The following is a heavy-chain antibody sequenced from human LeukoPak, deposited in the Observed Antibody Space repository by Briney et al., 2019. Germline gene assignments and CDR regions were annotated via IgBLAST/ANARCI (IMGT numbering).Heavy chain of an antibody. CDR3: AGGYGDYWLNWFDP. CDR1: GGTFSSYA. J-gene: IGHJ5*02. V-gene: IGHV1-69*01. Sequence: SVTVSCKASGGTFSSYAISWVRQAPGQGLEWMGGIIPIFGTANYAQKFQGRVTITADESTSTAYMELSSLRSEDTAVYYCAGGYGDYWLNWFDPWGQGTLVTVSS. D-gene: IGHD4-17*01. CDR2: IIPIFGTA.